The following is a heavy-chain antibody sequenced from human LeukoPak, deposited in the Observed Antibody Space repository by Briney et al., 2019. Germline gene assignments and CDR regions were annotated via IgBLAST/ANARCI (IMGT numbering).Heavy chain of an antibody. CDR3: ARVDSSGWYDAFDI. J-gene: IGHJ3*02. V-gene: IGHV1-8*01. CDR1: GYTFTSYD. D-gene: IGHD6-19*01. CDR2: MNPNSGNT. Sequence: ASVKVSCKASGYTFTSYDINWVRQAPGQGLEWMGWMNPNSGNTGYAQKFQGRVTMTRNTSISTAYMELSSLRSEDTAVYYCARVDSSGWYDAFDIWGQGTMVTVSS.